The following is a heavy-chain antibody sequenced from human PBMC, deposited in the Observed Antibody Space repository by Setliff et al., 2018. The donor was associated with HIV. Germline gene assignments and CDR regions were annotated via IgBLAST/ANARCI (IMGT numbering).Heavy chain of an antibody. J-gene: IGHJ4*02. V-gene: IGHV4-59*01. CDR2: IYYSGST. CDR3: ARQMTIPGVAVTPVDY. Sequence: PSETLSLTCVVYGGSFSGYYWSWIRQPPGKGLEWIGYIYYSGSTNYNPSLKSRVTISVDTSKNQFSLKLSSVTAADTAVYYCARQMTIPGVAVTPVDYWGQGALVTGSS. CDR1: GGSFSGYY. D-gene: IGHD3-3*01.